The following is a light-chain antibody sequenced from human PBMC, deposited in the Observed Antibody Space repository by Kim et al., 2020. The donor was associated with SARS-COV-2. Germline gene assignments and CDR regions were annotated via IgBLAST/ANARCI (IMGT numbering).Light chain of an antibody. CDR3: QQYYRAPLT. V-gene: IGKV4-1*01. CDR2: WAS. CDR1: QSVLHIPNNRNY. Sequence: IVMTQSPDSLAVSLGGRATVNCKSSQSVLHIPNNRNYLAWFQQKPGQPPKLLIYWASTRESGVPDRFSGSGSGTDFTLTISSLQAEDVAFYYCQQYYRAPLTFGGGTKVDIK. J-gene: IGKJ4*01.